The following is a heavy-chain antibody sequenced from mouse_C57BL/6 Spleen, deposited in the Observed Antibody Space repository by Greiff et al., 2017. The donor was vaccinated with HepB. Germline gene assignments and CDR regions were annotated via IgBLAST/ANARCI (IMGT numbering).Heavy chain of an antibody. J-gene: IGHJ2*01. CDR3: ARQDGYYVYYFDY. Sequence: EVQLVESGGGLVKPGGSLKLSCAASGFTFSSYTMSWVRQTPEKRLEWVATISGGGGNTYYPDSVKGRFTISRDNAKNTLYLQMSSLRSEDTALYYGARQDGYYVYYFDYWGQGTTLTVSS. V-gene: IGHV5-9*01. CDR1: GFTFSSYT. CDR2: ISGGGGNT. D-gene: IGHD2-3*01.